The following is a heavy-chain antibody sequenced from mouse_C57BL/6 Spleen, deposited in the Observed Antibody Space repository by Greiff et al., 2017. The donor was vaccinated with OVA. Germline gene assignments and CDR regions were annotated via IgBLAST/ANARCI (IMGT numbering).Heavy chain of an antibody. CDR2: ISSGGSYT. V-gene: IGHV5-6*02. J-gene: IGHJ4*01. CDR3: ARVATKGNAMDY. CDR1: GFTFSSYG. D-gene: IGHD1-1*01. Sequence: EVKLVESGGDLVKPGGSLKLSCAASGFTFSSYGMSWVRQTPDKRLEWVATISSGGSYTYYPDSVKGRFTISRDNAKNTLYLQMSSLKSEDTAMYYCARVATKGNAMDYWGQGTSVTVSS.